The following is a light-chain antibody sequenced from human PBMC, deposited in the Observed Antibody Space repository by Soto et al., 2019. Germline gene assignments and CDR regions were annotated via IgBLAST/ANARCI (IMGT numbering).Light chain of an antibody. V-gene: IGKV3-15*01. CDR2: AAS. CDR3: QQYYRWPQT. CDR1: QSVSKY. J-gene: IGKJ1*01. Sequence: EIVLTQSPATLSLSPGERVTLSCRTSQSVSKYLAWYQQTPGQAPRLLIYAASTRATGIPARFSASGSGTEFTLTISSLQSEDFAVYYCQQYYRWPQTFGQGTKVDIK.